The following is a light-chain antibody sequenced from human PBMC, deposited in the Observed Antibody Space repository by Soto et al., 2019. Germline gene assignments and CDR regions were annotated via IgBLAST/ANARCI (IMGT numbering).Light chain of an antibody. CDR1: SGDVGGYTY. Sequence: QSMLTQPASVSGSPRQSITISCTGASGDVGGYTYVSWYQQHPGKAPKLIIYEANNRPSGVSHRFSGSKSGNTASLTISGLQAEDEADYYCSSYTSSSTLDVFXTGTKLTVL. CDR3: SSYTSSSTLDV. J-gene: IGLJ1*01. CDR2: EAN. V-gene: IGLV2-14*01.